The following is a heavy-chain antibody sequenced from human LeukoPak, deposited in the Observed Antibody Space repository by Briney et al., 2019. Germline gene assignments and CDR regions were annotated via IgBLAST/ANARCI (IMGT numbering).Heavy chain of an antibody. D-gene: IGHD2-2*01. CDR3: AREYCSSTSCSSDAFDI. V-gene: IGHV3-66*02. CDR1: GFTVSSNY. CDR2: IYSGGST. Sequence: GGSLRLSCAASGFTVSSNYMSWVRQAPGKGLEWVSIIYSGGSTYYADSVKGRFTISRDNSKNTLYLQMNSLRAEDAAVYYCAREYCSSTSCSSDAFDIWGQGTMVTVSS. J-gene: IGHJ3*02.